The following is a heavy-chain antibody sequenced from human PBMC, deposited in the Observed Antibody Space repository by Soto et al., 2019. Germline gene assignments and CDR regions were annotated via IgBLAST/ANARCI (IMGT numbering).Heavy chain of an antibody. CDR3: ATASGSYRPLNY. J-gene: IGHJ4*02. V-gene: IGHV1-18*01. D-gene: IGHD1-26*01. Sequence: QVQLVQSGAEVKKPGASVKVSCKASGYTFTSQRIAWVRQAPGQGLEWMGWISGYNGNANCAQKFRDRVNLTTDTSTTTAYMELRRLTSDDTAVYFCATASGSYRPLNYWGQGTLVTVSS. CDR1: GYTFTSQR. CDR2: ISGYNGNA.